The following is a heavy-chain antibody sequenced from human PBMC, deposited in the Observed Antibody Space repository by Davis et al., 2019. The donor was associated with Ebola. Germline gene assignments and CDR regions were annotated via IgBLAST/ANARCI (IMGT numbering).Heavy chain of an antibody. CDR3: AREEANIVVVPAATLYYYYGMDV. D-gene: IGHD2-2*01. CDR1: GFTFSNYG. V-gene: IGHV3-23*01. J-gene: IGHJ6*02. Sequence: GESLKISCAATGFTFSNYGMHWVRQAPGKGLEWVSGISSSGDSTYYADSVKGRFTISRDNSKNTLYLQMNSLRAEDTAVYYCAREEANIVVVPAATLYYYYGMDVWGQGTTVTVSS. CDR2: ISSSGDST.